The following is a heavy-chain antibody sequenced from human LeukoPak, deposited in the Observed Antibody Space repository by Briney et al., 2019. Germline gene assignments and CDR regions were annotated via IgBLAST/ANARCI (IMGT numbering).Heavy chain of an antibody. D-gene: IGHD2-15*01. Sequence: GGSLRLSCAASGFTFSSYSMNRVRQAPGKGLEWVSSISSTGSYIYYTDSMKGRFTISRDNAKNSLYLQMNSLRAEDTAVYYCAKDRCSGYSCYSPNLWGQGTLVTVSS. CDR3: AKDRCSGYSCYSPNL. J-gene: IGHJ5*02. CDR1: GFTFSSYS. V-gene: IGHV3-21*01. CDR2: ISSTGSYI.